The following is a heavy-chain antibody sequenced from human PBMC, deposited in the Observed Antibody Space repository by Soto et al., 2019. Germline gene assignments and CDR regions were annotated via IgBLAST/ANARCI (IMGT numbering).Heavy chain of an antibody. CDR3: ARDRGDYYDSRGRGAYFDL. Sequence: ASVKVSCKASGYTFTGYYMHWVRQAPGQGLEWMGWINPNSGGTNYAQKFQGWVTMTRDTSISTAYMELSRLRSDDTAVYYCARDRGDYYDSRGRGAYFDLWGRGTLVTVSS. CDR2: INPNSGGT. V-gene: IGHV1-2*04. J-gene: IGHJ2*01. D-gene: IGHD3-22*01. CDR1: GYTFTGYY.